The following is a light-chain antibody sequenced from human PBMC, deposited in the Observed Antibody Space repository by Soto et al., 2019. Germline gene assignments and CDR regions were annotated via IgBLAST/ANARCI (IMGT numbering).Light chain of an antibody. CDR3: CSYAGSYTFPYV. Sequence: QSALTQPRSVSGSPGQSVTISCTGTSSDVGGYNYVSWYQQHPGKAPKLMIYDVSKRPSEVPDRFSGSKSGNTASLTISGLQAEDEADYYCCSYAGSYTFPYVFGTGTNVTVL. CDR1: SSDVGGYNY. V-gene: IGLV2-11*01. CDR2: DVS. J-gene: IGLJ1*01.